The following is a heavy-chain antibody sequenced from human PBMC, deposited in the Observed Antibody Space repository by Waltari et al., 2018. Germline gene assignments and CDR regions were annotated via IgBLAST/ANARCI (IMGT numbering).Heavy chain of an antibody. D-gene: IGHD3-16*01. CDR3: ARASGWTLRLGEFDY. CDR1: GGSFSGYY. Sequence: QVQLQQWGAGLLKPSETLSLTCAVYGGSFSGYYWSWIRQPPGKGLEWVSYIRSSGSTIYYADSVKGRFTISRDNAKNSLYLQMNSLRAEDTAVYYCARASGWTLRLGEFDYWGQGTLVTVSS. CDR2: IRSSGSTI. V-gene: IGHV3-11*04. J-gene: IGHJ4*02.